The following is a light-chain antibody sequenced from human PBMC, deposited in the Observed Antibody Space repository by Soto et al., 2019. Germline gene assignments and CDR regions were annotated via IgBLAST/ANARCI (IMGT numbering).Light chain of an antibody. CDR1: SSDIGGHDY. J-gene: IGLJ2*01. Sequence: QSALTQPASVSGSPGQSITISCTGTSSDIGGHDYVSWYRQSPGKAPKLIIYEVTNRPSGIPDRFSGSKFGNTASLTVSGLQAEDEAHYYCSSYAGINNFDVVFGGGTKLTVL. V-gene: IGLV2-8*01. CDR2: EVT. CDR3: SSYAGINNFDVV.